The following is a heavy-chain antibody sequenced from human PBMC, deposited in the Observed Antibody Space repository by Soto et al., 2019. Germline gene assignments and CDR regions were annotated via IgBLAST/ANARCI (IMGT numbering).Heavy chain of an antibody. Sequence: GGTLRLSCAASGFTFSSYEMNWVRQAPGKGLEWVSYISSSGSTIYYADSVKGRFTISRDNAKNSLYLQMNSLRAEDTAVYYCARIWLPLKGNWFDPWGQGTLVIVSS. CDR3: ARIWLPLKGNWFDP. CDR2: ISSSGSTI. CDR1: GFTFSSYE. V-gene: IGHV3-48*03. D-gene: IGHD2-15*01. J-gene: IGHJ5*02.